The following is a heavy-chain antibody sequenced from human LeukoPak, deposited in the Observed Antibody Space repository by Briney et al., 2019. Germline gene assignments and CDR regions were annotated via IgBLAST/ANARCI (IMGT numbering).Heavy chain of an antibody. CDR2: INHSGST. CDR1: GGSFSGYY. J-gene: IGHJ5*02. V-gene: IGHV4-34*01. Sequence: SETLSLTCAVYGGSFSGYYWSWIRQPPGKGLEWIGEINHSGSTNYNPSLKSRVTISVDTSKNQFSLKLSSVTAADTAVYYCARCVVVPAATGGWFDLWGQGTLVTVSS. D-gene: IGHD2-2*01. CDR3: ARCVVVPAATGGWFDL.